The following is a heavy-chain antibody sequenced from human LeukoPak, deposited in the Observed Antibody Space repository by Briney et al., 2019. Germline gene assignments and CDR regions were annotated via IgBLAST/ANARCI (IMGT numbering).Heavy chain of an antibody. D-gene: IGHD2-15*01. J-gene: IGHJ4*02. CDR3: ARDGGLHTNFDY. CDR1: GFSFRNYW. CDR2: TKPDGSAE. V-gene: IGHV3-7*01. Sequence: GGSLRLSCAASGFSFRNYWMGWARQAPGKGLEWVANTKPDGSAEYYADSVRGRFTASRDNANNLLYLQMNRLSAEDTAVYYCARDGGLHTNFDYWGQGTLLTVSS.